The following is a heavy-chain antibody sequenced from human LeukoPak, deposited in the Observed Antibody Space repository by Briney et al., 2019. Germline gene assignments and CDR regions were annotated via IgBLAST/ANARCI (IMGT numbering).Heavy chain of an antibody. CDR1: GGSISSYY. J-gene: IGHJ4*02. CDR3: ARHKGLLSPWY. CDR2: IYYSGST. V-gene: IGHV4-59*08. Sequence: SETLSLTCTVSGGSISSYYWSWIRQPPGKGLEWIGYIYYSGSTNYNPSLKSRVTISVDTSKNQFSLKLSSVTAADTAVYYCARHKGLLSPWYWGQGILVTVSS. D-gene: IGHD2-2*01.